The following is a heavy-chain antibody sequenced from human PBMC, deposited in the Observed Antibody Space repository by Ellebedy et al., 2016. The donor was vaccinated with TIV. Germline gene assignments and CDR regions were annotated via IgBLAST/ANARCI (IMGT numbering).Heavy chain of an antibody. V-gene: IGHV4-34*01. D-gene: IGHD3-10*01. CDR3: ARESRGSFNY. Sequence: MPSETLSPTCAVYGGSFSDYYWTWIRQPPRKGLEWIGEINRNGRTNYNPSLKSRAAISLDTSKNQFSLKLNSLTAADTALYSCARESRGSFNYWGQGVRVTVSS. J-gene: IGHJ4*02. CDR2: INRNGRT. CDR1: GGSFSDYY.